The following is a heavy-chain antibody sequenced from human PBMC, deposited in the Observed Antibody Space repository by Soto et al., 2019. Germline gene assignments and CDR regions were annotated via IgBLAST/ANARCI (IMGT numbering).Heavy chain of an antibody. CDR2: INHSGST. CDR3: ARGRLGGAAD. CDR1: GASFSGYY. Sequence: QVQLQQWGAGLLKPSETLSLTCAVYGASFSGYYWSWIRQPPGKGLEWIGEINHSGSTNYNPSLKRRVTISVDTSKNQFSLKLSSVTAADTAVYYCARGRLGGAADWGQGTLVTVSS. V-gene: IGHV4-34*01. J-gene: IGHJ4*02. D-gene: IGHD1-26*01.